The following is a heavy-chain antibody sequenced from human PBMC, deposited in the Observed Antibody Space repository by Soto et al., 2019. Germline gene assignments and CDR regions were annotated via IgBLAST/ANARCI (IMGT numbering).Heavy chain of an antibody. V-gene: IGHV4-39*02. D-gene: IGHD1-26*01. J-gene: IGHJ3*02. CDR3: AREVVGATLDAFDI. CDR2: IYYSGST. Sequence: TLYLTCSVCCISITSISHNWGCFCQPPGKGLEWIGNIYYSGSTYYNPSLKSRVTISVDTSKNQFSLKLSSVTAADTAVYYCAREVVGATLDAFDIWGQGTMVS. CDR1: CISITSISHN.